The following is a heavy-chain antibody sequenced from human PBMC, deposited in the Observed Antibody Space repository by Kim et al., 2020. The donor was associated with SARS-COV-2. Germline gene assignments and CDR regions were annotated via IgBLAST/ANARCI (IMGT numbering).Heavy chain of an antibody. Sequence: ASVKVSCKASGYTFTSYGISWVRQAPGQGLEWMGWISAYNGNTNYAQKVQGRVTMTTDTSTSTAYMELRSLRSDDTAVYYCARDGGGVRFLEWLDYYYYGMDVWGQGTTVTVSS. CDR1: GYTFTSYG. CDR3: ARDGGGVRFLEWLDYYYYGMDV. J-gene: IGHJ6*02. CDR2: ISAYNGNT. D-gene: IGHD3-3*01. V-gene: IGHV1-18*01.